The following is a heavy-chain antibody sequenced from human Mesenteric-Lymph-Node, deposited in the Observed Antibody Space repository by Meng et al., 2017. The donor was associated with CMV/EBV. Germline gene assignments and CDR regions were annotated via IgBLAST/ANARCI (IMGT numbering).Heavy chain of an antibody. J-gene: IGHJ6*02. CDR3: AKGQVVIASYYYGMDV. CDR1: GFAFSSYA. V-gene: IGHV3-23*01. Sequence: GGSLRLSCAASGFAFSSYAMHWVRQAPGKGLEWVSAISGSGGSTYYADSVKGRFTISRDNSKNTLYLQMNSLRAEDTAVYYCAKGQVVIASYYYGMDVWGQGTTVTVSS. CDR2: ISGSGGST. D-gene: IGHD2-21*01.